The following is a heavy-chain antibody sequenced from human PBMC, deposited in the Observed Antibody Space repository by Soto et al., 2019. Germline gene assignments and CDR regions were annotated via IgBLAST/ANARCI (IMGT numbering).Heavy chain of an antibody. CDR1: GFTFSSYA. CDR2: VTAGGDNT. CDR3: ARLYSRAYDI. D-gene: IGHD2-15*01. J-gene: IGHJ3*02. V-gene: IGHV3-23*01. Sequence: EVQLLESGGGLVQPGGSLRLSCAASGFTFSSYAMTWVRQTPGQGLRWVSTVTAGGDNTYHADSVKGRFTISRDTSKNTLYLQMNSLRVEVTAIYHCARLYSRAYDIWGQGTMVTVSS.